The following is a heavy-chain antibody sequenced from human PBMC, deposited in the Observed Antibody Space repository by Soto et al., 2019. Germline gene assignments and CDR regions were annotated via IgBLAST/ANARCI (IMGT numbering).Heavy chain of an antibody. Sequence: QAHLEQSGAEVKRPGASVKVYCKASGYTFSDFDISWLRQASGQGPEWLGWMNAKSGDTFFAQRFQGKFNMTWDTSLSTAYMEVGSLTSDDTAMYYCARGNPFNYAGFDVLGQGTTVAVAS. V-gene: IGHV1-8*01. CDR2: MNAKSGDT. D-gene: IGHD3-16*01. CDR3: ARGNPFNYAGFDV. J-gene: IGHJ6*02. CDR1: GYTFSDFD.